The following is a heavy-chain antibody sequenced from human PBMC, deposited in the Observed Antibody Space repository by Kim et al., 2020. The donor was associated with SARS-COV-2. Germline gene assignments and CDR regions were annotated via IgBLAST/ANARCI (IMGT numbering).Heavy chain of an antibody. J-gene: IGHJ5*02. CDR1: GYSFTSYW. V-gene: IGHV5-51*01. Sequence: GESLKISCKGSGYSFTSYWIGWVRQMPGKGLEWMGIIYPGDSDTRYSPSFQGQVTISADKSISTAYLQWSSLKASDTAMYYCARHRRYYDFWSGSSQYNWFDPWGQGTLVTVSS. CDR2: IYPGDSDT. CDR3: ARHRRYYDFWSGSSQYNWFDP. D-gene: IGHD3-3*01.